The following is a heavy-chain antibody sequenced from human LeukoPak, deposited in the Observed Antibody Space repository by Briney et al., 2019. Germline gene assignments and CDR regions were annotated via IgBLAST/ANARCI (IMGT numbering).Heavy chain of an antibody. CDR2: TSGNGRAT. CDR1: GFAFGEYG. CDR3: AKETWSNSFSDFDH. J-gene: IGHJ4*02. D-gene: IGHD3-3*01. Sequence: GGSLRLSCAGSGFAFGEYGIHWVRQAPGKGLEWLSVTSGNGRATDYADSVKGRFTTSRDNSKSYLYLHIDNLRTEDTALYYCAKETWSNSFSDFDHWGQGTLVTVSS. V-gene: IGHV3-43*02.